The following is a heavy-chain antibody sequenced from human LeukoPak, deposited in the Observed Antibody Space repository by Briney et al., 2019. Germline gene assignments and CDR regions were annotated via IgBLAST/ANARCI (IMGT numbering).Heavy chain of an antibody. D-gene: IGHD6-19*01. CDR1: GGSICSYY. CDR2: IYYSGST. Sequence: PSETLSLTCTVSGGSICSYYWSWVRQPPGKGLEWIGYIYYSGSTNYSPSLKSRVTISVDTSKNQFSLKLSSVTAADTAVYYCAREEVAGSFDYWGQGTLVTVSS. CDR3: AREEVAGSFDY. J-gene: IGHJ4*02. V-gene: IGHV4-59*01.